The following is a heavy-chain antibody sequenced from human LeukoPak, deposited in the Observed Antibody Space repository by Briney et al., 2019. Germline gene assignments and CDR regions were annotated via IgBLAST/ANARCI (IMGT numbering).Heavy chain of an antibody. CDR2: ISGSGGST. D-gene: IGHD3-10*01. J-gene: IGHJ4*02. Sequence: GGSLRLSCAASGFTFSSYAMSWVRQAPGKGLEWVSAISGSGGSTYYADSVKGRFTISRGNSKNTQYLQMNSLRAEDTAVYYCAKQRTYYYGSGCDYWGQGTLVTVSS. CDR1: GFTFSSYA. CDR3: AKQRTYYYGSGCDY. V-gene: IGHV3-23*01.